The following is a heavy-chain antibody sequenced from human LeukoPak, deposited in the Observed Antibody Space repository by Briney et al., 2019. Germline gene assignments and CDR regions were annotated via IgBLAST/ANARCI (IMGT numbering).Heavy chain of an antibody. CDR2: INPNSGGT. D-gene: IGHD3-22*01. CDR3: ARDSYYYDSSGQEP. Sequence: ASVKVSCKASGYTFTGYYMRWVRQAPGQGLEWMGWINPNSGGTNYAQKFQGRVTMTRDTSISTAYMELSRLRSDDTAVYYCARDSYYYDSSGQEPWGQGTLVTVSS. CDR1: GYTFTGYY. V-gene: IGHV1-2*02. J-gene: IGHJ5*02.